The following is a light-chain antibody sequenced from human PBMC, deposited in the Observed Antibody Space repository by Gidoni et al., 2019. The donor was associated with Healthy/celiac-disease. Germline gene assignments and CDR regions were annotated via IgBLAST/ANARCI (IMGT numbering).Light chain of an antibody. Sequence: DIQMTQSPSSLSASVGDRVTITCRASQSISSYLNWYQQKPGKAPKLLIYAASSLQSGVPSRFSGSGSGTDFTLTISSLQPEDFATYYSQQSYSTPEVFGPGTKVDIK. CDR3: QQSYSTPEV. J-gene: IGKJ3*01. CDR1: QSISSY. V-gene: IGKV1-39*01. CDR2: AAS.